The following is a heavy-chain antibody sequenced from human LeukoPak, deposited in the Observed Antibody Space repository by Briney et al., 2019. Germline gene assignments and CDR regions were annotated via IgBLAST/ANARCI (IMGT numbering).Heavy chain of an antibody. Sequence: PGGSLRLSCAASGFTFSTFAMIWVRQPPGKGLEWVSSIFPSGGEIHYADSVRGRFTISRDNSKNTLYVQMNSLRAEDTAVYYCAKGSSSGLYYYYHMDVWGKGTTVTVSS. CDR1: GFTFSTFA. CDR2: IFPSGGEI. J-gene: IGHJ6*03. D-gene: IGHD2-15*01. CDR3: AKGSSSGLYYYYHMDV. V-gene: IGHV3-23*01.